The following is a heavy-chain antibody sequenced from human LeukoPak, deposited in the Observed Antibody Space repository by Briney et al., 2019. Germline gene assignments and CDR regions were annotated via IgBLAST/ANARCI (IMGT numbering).Heavy chain of an antibody. CDR2: INHSGST. CDR1: GGSFSGYY. CDR3: ARVGVVGAPTGDFDY. V-gene: IGHV4-34*01. Sequence: SETLSLTCAVYGGSFSGYYWSWIRQPPGKGLEWIGEINHSGSTNYNPSLKSRVTISVDTSKSQFSLKLSSVTAADTAVYYCARVGVVGAPTGDFDYWGQGTLVTVSS. J-gene: IGHJ4*02. D-gene: IGHD1-26*01.